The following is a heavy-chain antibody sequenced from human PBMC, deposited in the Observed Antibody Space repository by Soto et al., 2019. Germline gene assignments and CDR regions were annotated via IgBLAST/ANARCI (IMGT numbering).Heavy chain of an antibody. CDR3: ARRPLIAVAGNFDY. CDR2: IYYSGST. D-gene: IGHD6-19*01. J-gene: IGHJ4*02. Sequence: SETLSLTCTVSGGSISSGDYYWSWIRQPPGKGLEWIGYIYYSGSTYYNPSLKSRVTISVDTSKNQFSLKLSSVTAADTAVYYCARRPLIAVAGNFDYWSQGTLVTVSS. CDR1: GGSISSGDYY. V-gene: IGHV4-30-4*01.